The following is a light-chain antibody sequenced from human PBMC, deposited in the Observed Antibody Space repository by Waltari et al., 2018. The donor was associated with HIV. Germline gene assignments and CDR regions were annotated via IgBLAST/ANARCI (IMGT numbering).Light chain of an antibody. V-gene: IGKV3-11*01. CDR3: QQRSNWPPVIT. CDR1: QSVSSY. J-gene: IGKJ4*01. CDR2: DAS. Sequence: EIVLTQSPATLSLSPGERATLSCRASQSVSSYLAWYQQKPGTAPRLLIYDASNRATGIPARFSGSGSGTDFTLTISSLEPEDFAVYYCQQRSNWPPVITFGGGTKVEIK.